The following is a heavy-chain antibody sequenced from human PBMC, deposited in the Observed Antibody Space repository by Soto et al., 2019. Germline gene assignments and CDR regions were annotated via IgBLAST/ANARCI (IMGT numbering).Heavy chain of an antibody. D-gene: IGHD5-12*01. J-gene: IGHJ4*02. CDR2: IYPGDSET. Sequence: HGESLKISCKASGYDFARTWIGWARQLPGKGLDWLGIIYPGDSETRYSPSFRGQVTFSVDMSISTAYLQWSSLKTSDIAIYYCARLVGAYDSYFDHWGQGTRVTVSS. V-gene: IGHV5-51*01. CDR1: GYDFARTW. CDR3: ARLVGAYDSYFDH.